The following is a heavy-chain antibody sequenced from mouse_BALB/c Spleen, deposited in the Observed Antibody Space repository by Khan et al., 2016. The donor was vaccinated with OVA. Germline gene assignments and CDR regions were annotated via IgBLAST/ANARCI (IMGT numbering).Heavy chain of an antibody. CDR1: GYTFTSYR. D-gene: IGHD2-10*02. CDR2: IDPSDSKT. Sequence: QVQLQQPGAELVKPGAPVKLSCKASGYTFTSYRMNWVKQRPGRGLEWIGRIDPSDSKTHYNQKFKDKATLTVDKSSSTAYIQLSSLTSEDSAVYYCARDQYGNYFYAMDYWGQGTSVTVSS. J-gene: IGHJ4*01. CDR3: ARDQYGNYFYAMDY. V-gene: IGHV1-69*02.